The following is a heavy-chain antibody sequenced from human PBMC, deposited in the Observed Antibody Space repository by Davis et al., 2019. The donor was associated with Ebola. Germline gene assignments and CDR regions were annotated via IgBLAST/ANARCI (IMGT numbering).Heavy chain of an antibody. CDR2: ISWNSGSI. Sequence: SLKISCAASGFTFDDYAMHWVRQAPGKGLEWVSGISWNSGSIGYADSVKGRFTISRDNAKNSLYLQMNSLRAEDTALYYCAKDNGAGGATRYFDYWGQGTLVTVSS. CDR3: AKDNGAGGATRYFDY. D-gene: IGHD1-26*01. CDR1: GFTFDDYA. J-gene: IGHJ4*02. V-gene: IGHV3-9*01.